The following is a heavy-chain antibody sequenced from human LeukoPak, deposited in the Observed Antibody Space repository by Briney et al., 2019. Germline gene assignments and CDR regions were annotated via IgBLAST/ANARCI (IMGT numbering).Heavy chain of an antibody. CDR1: GYTFTSYG. CDR2: ISAYNGNT. D-gene: IGHD3-22*01. CDR3: ARSFYYDSSGYYPNFDY. V-gene: IGHV1-18*01. J-gene: IGHJ4*02. Sequence: ASVKVSCKASGYTFTSYGISWVRQAPGQGLEWMGWISAYNGNTNYAQKLQGRVTMTTVTSTSTAYMELRSLRSDDTAVYYCARSFYYDSSGYYPNFDYWGQGTLVTVSS.